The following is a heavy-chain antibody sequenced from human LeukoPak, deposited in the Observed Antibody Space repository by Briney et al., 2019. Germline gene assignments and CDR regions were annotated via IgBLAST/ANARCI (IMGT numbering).Heavy chain of an antibody. CDR2: IYISGRT. D-gene: IGHD5-18*01. Sequence: SETLSLTCTVSGGSISTHYWSWIRQSAGKGLEWIGRIYISGRTDYNPSLKSRVTMSVDTSKNQSSLNLSPVTAADTAVYYCARGGQHLWPAYFDYWGQGTLVTVSS. CDR1: GGSISTHY. J-gene: IGHJ4*02. CDR3: ARGGQHLWPAYFDY. V-gene: IGHV4-4*07.